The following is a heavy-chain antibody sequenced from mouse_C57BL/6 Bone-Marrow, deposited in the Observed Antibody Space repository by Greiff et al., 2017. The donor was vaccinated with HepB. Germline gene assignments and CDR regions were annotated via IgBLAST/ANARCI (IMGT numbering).Heavy chain of an antibody. J-gene: IGHJ2*01. CDR2: IHPNSGST. D-gene: IGHD2-2*01. Sequence: QVQLQQPGAELVKPGASVKLSCKASGYTFTSYWMHWVKQRPGQGLEWIGMIHPNSGSTNYNEKFKSKATLTVDKSSSTAYMQLSSLTSEDSAVYYCARGGYRGYYFDYWGQGTTLTVSS. CDR1: GYTFTSYW. V-gene: IGHV1-64*01. CDR3: ARGGYRGYYFDY.